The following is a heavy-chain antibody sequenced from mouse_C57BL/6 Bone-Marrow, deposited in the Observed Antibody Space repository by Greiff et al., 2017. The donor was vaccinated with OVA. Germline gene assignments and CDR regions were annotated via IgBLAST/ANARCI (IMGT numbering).Heavy chain of an antibody. D-gene: IGHD1-1*01. Sequence: EVQLKQSGPVLVQPGASVKMSCKASGYTFTDSYLNWVKQSHGKSLEWIGVINPYNGGTSYNQKFKGKATLTVDKSSSTAYMELNSLTSEDSAVYYCAREYYGSSLYWYFDVWGTGTTVTVSS. CDR3: AREYYGSSLYWYFDV. J-gene: IGHJ1*03. CDR2: INPYNGGT. CDR1: GYTFTDSY. V-gene: IGHV1-19*01.